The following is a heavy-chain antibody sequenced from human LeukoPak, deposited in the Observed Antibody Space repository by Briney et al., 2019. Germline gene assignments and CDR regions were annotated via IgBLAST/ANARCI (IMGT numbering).Heavy chain of an antibody. CDR1: GFTFSSYW. V-gene: IGHV3-15*01. J-gene: IGHJ5*02. CDR3: ATDFYDST. D-gene: IGHD3-22*01. CDR2: IRSNSDGGTI. Sequence: GSLRLSCAASGFTFSSYWMSWVRQAPGKGLEWVGRIRSNSDGGTIDYAAPVKGRFTLSRDDSKTTLYLQMNSLQTEDTAVYYCATDFYDSTWGQGTLVTVSS.